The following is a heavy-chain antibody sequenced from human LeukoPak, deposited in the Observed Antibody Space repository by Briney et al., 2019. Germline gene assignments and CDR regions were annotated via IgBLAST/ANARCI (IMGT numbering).Heavy chain of an antibody. CDR1: GFTFSSYF. CDR2: ISPGGRRA. J-gene: IGHJ4*02. D-gene: IGHD3-16*01. V-gene: IGHV3-74*01. Sequence: PGGSLRLSCAASGFTFSSYFMHCVRQAPGKGLVCVSRISPGGRRAIYADSVKGRFTIYRENDKNTLYLQMNSLRAEDTAVYYCARVNVCPRCHFDYWGQGTLVTVSS. CDR3: ARVNVCPRCHFDY.